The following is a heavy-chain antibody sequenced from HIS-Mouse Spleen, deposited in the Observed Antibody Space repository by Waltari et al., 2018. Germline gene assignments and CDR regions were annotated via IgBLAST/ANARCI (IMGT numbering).Heavy chain of an antibody. CDR3: ARGRRYYGSGSYGSFDY. Sequence: QLQLQESGPGLVKPSETLSLTCTVSGGSISSSSYYWGWIRQPPGKGLEWIGCIYYSGRTYYNPALKSRVTISVDTSKNQFSLKLSSVTAADTAVYYCARGRRYYGSGSYGSFDYWGQGTLVTVSS. D-gene: IGHD3-10*01. CDR2: IYYSGRT. V-gene: IGHV4-39*07. CDR1: GGSISSSSYY. J-gene: IGHJ4*02.